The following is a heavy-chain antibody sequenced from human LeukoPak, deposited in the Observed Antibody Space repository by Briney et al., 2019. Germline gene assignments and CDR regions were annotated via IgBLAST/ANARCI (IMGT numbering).Heavy chain of an antibody. CDR2: ISYDGSNK. Sequence: GGSLRLSCAASGFTFSSYAMHWVRQAPGKGLEWVAVISYDGSNKYYADSVKGRFTISRDNSKNTLYLQMNSLRAEDTAVYYCATSSSWSDDAFDIWGQGTMVTVSS. CDR1: GFTFSSYA. J-gene: IGHJ3*02. V-gene: IGHV3-30*04. CDR3: ATSSSWSDDAFDI. D-gene: IGHD6-13*01.